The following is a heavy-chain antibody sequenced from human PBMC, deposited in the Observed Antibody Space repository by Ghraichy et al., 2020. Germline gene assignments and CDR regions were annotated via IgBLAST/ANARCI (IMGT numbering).Heavy chain of an antibody. CDR2: IDGSGGET. J-gene: IGHJ5*02. V-gene: IGHV3-23*01. Sequence: GGSLRLSCAASGFTFSRLHMSWVRQAPGKGLEWVSSIDGSGGETHYADFVKGRFTISRDNSRNKLYLQMNSLRVEDTAVYYCAKDLSVTEAADWFDPSDQGNLVTVSS. D-gene: IGHD5/OR15-5a*01. CDR3: AKDLSVTEAADWFDP. CDR1: GFTFSRLH.